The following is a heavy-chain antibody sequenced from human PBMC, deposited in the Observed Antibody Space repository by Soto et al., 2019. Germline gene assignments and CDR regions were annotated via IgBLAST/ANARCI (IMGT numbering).Heavy chain of an antibody. Sequence: QVHLVESGGGVVQPGRSLRLSCEASGFTFNSYPIHWVRQAPGKGLEWVAVISYDGRNDYYGDSVRGRFTISRDNSKNTVYLQMNSLTPEDTAVYYCAIDPYFDYWGQGTLVTVSS. V-gene: IGHV3-30*04. J-gene: IGHJ4*02. CDR1: GFTFNSYP. CDR2: ISYDGRND. CDR3: AIDPYFDY.